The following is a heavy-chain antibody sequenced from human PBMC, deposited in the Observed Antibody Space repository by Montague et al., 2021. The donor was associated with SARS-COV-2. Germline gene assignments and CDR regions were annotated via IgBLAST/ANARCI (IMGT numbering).Heavy chain of an antibody. V-gene: IGHV4-39*07. D-gene: IGHD3-10*01. CDR2: IYYSGTA. Sequence: ETLSLTCTMSGGSITYSSYYWGWIRPPPGKGLEWIGSIYYSGTAYYNXSLKSRVTMSLDMSKNQLSLRLKTTTAADTAVYFCARASFYYGSGSHYNNWFDSWGQGTVVTVSS. J-gene: IGHJ5*01. CDR3: ARASFYYGSGSHYNNWFDS. CDR1: GGSITYSSYY.